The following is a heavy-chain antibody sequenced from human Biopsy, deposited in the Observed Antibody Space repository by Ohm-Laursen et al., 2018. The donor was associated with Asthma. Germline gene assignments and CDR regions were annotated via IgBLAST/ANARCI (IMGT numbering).Heavy chain of an antibody. CDR2: ISYDGSNK. CDR1: GFTFSSYG. Sequence: SLRLSCSASGFTFSSYGMYWARQAPGKGLEWGAVISYDGSNKYYADSVKGRFTISRDNSKNTLYLQMNSLRAEDTAVYYCAKDTEGRYDFWSGLSYNYYGMDVWGQGTTVTVSS. J-gene: IGHJ6*02. CDR3: AKDTEGRYDFWSGLSYNYYGMDV. V-gene: IGHV3-30*18. D-gene: IGHD3-3*01.